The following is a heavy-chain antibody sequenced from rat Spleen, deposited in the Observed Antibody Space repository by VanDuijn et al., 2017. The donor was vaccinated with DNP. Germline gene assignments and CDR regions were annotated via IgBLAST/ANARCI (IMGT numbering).Heavy chain of an antibody. J-gene: IGHJ2*01. V-gene: IGHV5-7*01. CDR3: ARPPLGYFYY. D-gene: IGHD3-1*01. Sequence: EVQLVESGGGLVQPGRSLKLSCAVSGITFSDHNMAWVRQAPKKSLEWVATISYDGTNTYYRDSVKGRFTIARDNARSTLYLQMDSLRSEDTATYYCARPPLGYFYYWGQGVMVTVSS. CDR1: GITFSDHN. CDR2: ISYDGTNT.